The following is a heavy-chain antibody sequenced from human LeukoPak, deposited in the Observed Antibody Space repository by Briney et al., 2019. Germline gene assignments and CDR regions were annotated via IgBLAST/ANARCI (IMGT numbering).Heavy chain of an antibody. CDR1: GGSISSGGYY. D-gene: IGHD3-22*01. CDR2: IYYSGST. CDR3: ARDRFYYDSSDMPGALDY. J-gene: IGHJ4*02. Sequence: KSSETLSLTCTVSGGSISSGGYYWSWIRQHPGKGLEWIGCIYYSGSTYYNPSLKSRVTISVDTSKNQFSLKLSSVTAADTAVYYCARDRFYYDSSDMPGALDYWGQGTLVTVSS. V-gene: IGHV4-31*03.